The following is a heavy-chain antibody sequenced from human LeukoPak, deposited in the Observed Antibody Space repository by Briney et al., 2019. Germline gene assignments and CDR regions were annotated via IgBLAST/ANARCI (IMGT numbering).Heavy chain of an antibody. Sequence: GESLKISCKGSGYSFASYWIAWVRQMPGKGLEWMGIIYPRDSDTKYNPSFQGQVSISADKSTSTAYLQWSSLQASDTAIYFCARSHSSTRTWFDPWGQGTLVTVSS. J-gene: IGHJ5*02. CDR2: IYPRDSDT. V-gene: IGHV5-51*01. CDR3: ARSHSSTRTWFDP. CDR1: GYSFASYW.